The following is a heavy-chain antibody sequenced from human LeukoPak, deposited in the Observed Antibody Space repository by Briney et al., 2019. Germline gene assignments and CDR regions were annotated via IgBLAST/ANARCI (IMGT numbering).Heavy chain of an antibody. CDR1: GFAFSVYA. D-gene: IGHD6-19*01. J-gene: IGHJ5*01. Sequence: GGSLRLSCAASGFAFSVYAMSWLRKPPGKGLEWVSTINANSGTTSYAASVRGRFSISRDNSKNTLYLQLNTLRADDTATYYCAKPISGGLAVTADWFHPWGQGTLVVVSS. CDR2: INANSGTT. V-gene: IGHV3-23*01. CDR3: AKPISGGLAVTADWFHP.